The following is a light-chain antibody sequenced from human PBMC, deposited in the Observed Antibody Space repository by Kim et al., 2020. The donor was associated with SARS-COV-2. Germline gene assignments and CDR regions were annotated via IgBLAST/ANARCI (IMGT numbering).Light chain of an antibody. J-gene: IGKJ5*01. V-gene: IGKV1-9*01. Sequence: DIQLTQSPSFLSASVGDRVTITCRASQGISSYLAWYQQKPGKAPKLLIYAASTLQSGVPSRFSGNGSGTEFTLTISSLQPEDFATYYCQQLNSYPPTFGQGTRLEIK. CDR1: QGISSY. CDR3: QQLNSYPPT. CDR2: AAS.